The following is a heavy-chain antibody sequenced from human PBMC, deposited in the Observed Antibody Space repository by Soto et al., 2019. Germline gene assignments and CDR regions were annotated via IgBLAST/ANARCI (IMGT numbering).Heavy chain of an antibody. CDR2: ISHSGLR. Sequence: SETLSLTCIVSGVSISSVYCTWIRKSPGKGLEWIGYISHSGLRHYRASLQSRLTMSVETSKNQFSLNLTSVTAADTAIYYCATSNTTCPGCYSWGQGTLVTVSS. D-gene: IGHD1-26*01. CDR1: GVSISSVY. J-gene: IGHJ5*02. CDR3: ATSNTTCPGCYS. V-gene: IGHV4-59*01.